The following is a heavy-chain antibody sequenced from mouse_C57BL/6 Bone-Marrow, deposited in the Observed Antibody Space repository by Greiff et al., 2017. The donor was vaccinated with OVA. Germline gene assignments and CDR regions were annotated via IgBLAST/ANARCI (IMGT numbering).Heavy chain of an antibody. V-gene: IGHV5-6*02. Sequence: EVKLVESGGDLVKPGGSLKLSCAASGFTFSSYGMSWVRQTPDKRLEWVATISSGGSYTYYPDSVKGRFTISRDNAKNTLYLQMSSLKSEDTAMYYCARQAPYGNYNYWGQGTTLTVSS. CDR1: GFTFSSYG. D-gene: IGHD2-1*01. CDR3: ARQAPYGNYNY. CDR2: ISSGGSYT. J-gene: IGHJ2*01.